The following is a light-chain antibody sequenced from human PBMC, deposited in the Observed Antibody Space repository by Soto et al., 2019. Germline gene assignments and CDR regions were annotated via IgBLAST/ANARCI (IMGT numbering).Light chain of an antibody. J-gene: IGLJ1*01. CDR3: SSYTSSSTEYV. CDR2: EVS. V-gene: IGLV2-14*01. Sequence: QSVLTQPASVSGSPGQSITISCTGTSSDVGGYNYVSWYQQHPGKAPKLMIYEVSNRPSGVCNRFSGSKSGNTASLTISGLQAEDEADYYCSSYTSSSTEYVFGTGTKVTVL. CDR1: SSDVGGYNY.